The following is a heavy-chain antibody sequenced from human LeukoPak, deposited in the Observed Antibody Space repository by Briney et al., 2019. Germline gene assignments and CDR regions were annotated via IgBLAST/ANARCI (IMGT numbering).Heavy chain of an antibody. CDR3: ATELPRGLLSY. J-gene: IGHJ4*02. V-gene: IGHV1-24*01. D-gene: IGHD1-26*01. Sequence: GASVKVSCKVSGYTLTELSMHWVRQAPGKGLEWMGGFDFEDGETTYAQKFQGRVTMTEDTPTNTAYMDLRSLRSEDTAVYYCATELPRGLLSYWGQGTLVTVSS. CDR1: GYTLTELS. CDR2: FDFEDGET.